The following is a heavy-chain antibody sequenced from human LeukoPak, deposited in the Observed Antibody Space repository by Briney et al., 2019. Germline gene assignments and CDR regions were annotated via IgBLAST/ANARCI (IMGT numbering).Heavy chain of an antibody. V-gene: IGHV3-23*01. J-gene: IGHJ6*02. D-gene: IGHD5-24*01. Sequence: GGSLRLSCAASGFTFSSYAMSWVRQAPGKGLEWVSAISGSGGSTYYADSVKGRFTISRDNSKNTLYLQMNSLRAEDTAVYYCAKRGYNLIGNYYYYGMDVWGQGTTVTVSS. CDR2: ISGSGGST. CDR3: AKRGYNLIGNYYYYGMDV. CDR1: GFTFSSYA.